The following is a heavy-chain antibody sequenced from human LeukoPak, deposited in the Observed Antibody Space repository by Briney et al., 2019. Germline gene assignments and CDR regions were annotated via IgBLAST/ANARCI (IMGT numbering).Heavy chain of an antibody. CDR2: ISGSGGST. CDR3: AKGLSSWYYHPHGWFDP. V-gene: IGHV3-23*01. D-gene: IGHD6-13*01. J-gene: IGHJ5*02. CDR1: GFTFSSYA. Sequence: GGSLRLSCAASGFTFSSYAMSWVRQAPGKGLEWVSAISGSGGSTYYADSVKGRFTISRDNSKNTLYLQMNSLRAEDTAVYYCAKGLSSWYYHPHGWFDPWGQGTLVTVSS.